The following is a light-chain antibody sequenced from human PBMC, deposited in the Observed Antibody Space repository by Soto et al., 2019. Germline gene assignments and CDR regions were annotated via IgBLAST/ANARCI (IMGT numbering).Light chain of an antibody. V-gene: IGLV2-8*01. CDR1: PSDVGGYNS. CDR2: DVS. CDR3: CSSGGSPTYV. Sequence: QSVLTQPPSASGSPGQSVTISCTGTPSDVGGYNSVSWYQQYPGKAPKLMIYDVSKRPSGVPDRFSGSKSGNTASLTISGLKVEDEADYYCCSSGGSPTYVFGTGTKVTVL. J-gene: IGLJ1*01.